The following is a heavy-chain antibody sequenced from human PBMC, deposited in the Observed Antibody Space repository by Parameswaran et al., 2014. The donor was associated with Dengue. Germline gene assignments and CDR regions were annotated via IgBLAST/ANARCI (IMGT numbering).Heavy chain of an antibody. CDR2: ISAYNGNT. V-gene: IGHV1-18*01. J-gene: IGHJ3*02. CDR3: ASHDYAFAFDI. D-gene: IGHD4-17*01. Sequence: WVRQAPGQGLEWMGWISAYNGNTNYAQKLQGRVTMTTDTSTSTAYMELRSLRSDDTAVYYCASHDYAFAFDIWGQGTSGHRLL.